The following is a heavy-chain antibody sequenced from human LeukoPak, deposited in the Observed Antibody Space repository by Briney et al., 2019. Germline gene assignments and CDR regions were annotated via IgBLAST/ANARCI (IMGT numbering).Heavy chain of an antibody. CDR2: IIPILGIA. CDR3: ARAPTWLGRLNFDY. V-gene: IGHV1-69*04. Sequence: GASVKVSCKASGGTFSSYAISWVRQAPGQGLEWMGRIIPILGIANYAQKFQGRVTITADESTSTAYMELSSLRSEDTAVYYCARAPTWLGRLNFDYWGQGTLVTVSS. CDR1: GGTFSSYA. D-gene: IGHD6-19*01. J-gene: IGHJ4*02.